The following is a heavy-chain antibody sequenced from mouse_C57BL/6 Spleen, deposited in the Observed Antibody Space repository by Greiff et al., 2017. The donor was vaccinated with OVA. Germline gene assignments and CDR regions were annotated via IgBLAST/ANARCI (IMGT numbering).Heavy chain of an antibody. Sequence: SGPELVKPGASVKISCKASGYTFTDYYINWVKQRPGQGLEWIGWIYPGSGNTKYNEKFKGKATLTVDTSSSTAYMQLSSLTSEDSAVYFCARYPFITTVVADAMDYWGQGTSVTVSS. CDR3: ARYPFITTVVADAMDY. J-gene: IGHJ4*01. CDR2: IYPGSGNT. V-gene: IGHV1-84*01. D-gene: IGHD1-1*01. CDR1: GYTFTDYY.